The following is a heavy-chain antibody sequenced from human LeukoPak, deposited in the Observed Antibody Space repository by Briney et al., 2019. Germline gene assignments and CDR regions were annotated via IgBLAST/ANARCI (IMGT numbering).Heavy chain of an antibody. Sequence: SQTLSLTCTVSGGSISSGGYYWSWIRQHPGKGLEWIGYIYYSGSTYYNPSLKSRVTISVDTSKNQFSLKLSSVTAADTAVYYCARGGQQLWSPPDDYWGQGTLVTVSS. D-gene: IGHD5-18*01. CDR3: ARGGQQLWSPPDDY. V-gene: IGHV4-31*03. CDR1: GGSISSGGYY. J-gene: IGHJ4*02. CDR2: IYYSGST.